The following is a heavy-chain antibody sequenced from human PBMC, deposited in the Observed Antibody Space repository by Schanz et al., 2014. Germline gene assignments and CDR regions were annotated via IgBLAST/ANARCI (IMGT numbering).Heavy chain of an antibody. V-gene: IGHV3-30*04. D-gene: IGHD3-22*01. J-gene: IGHJ3*02. CDR3: ARDYSGGGYDI. CDR1: GFTFTTYA. Sequence: VQLVESGGGLVQPGESLRLSCAASGFTFTTYAMTWVRQAPGKGLEWVSIISSDGTTKYYADSVKGRFTIYRDNSDNMVYLQMNSLRGEDTAVYYCARDYSGGGYDIWGQGTMVTVS. CDR2: ISSDGTTK.